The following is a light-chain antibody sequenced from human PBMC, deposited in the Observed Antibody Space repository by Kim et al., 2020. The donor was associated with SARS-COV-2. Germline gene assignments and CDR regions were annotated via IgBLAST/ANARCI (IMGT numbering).Light chain of an antibody. Sequence: VAPGQTGSITCSGDKLGDKYACWYQQKPGQSPVLVIYQDSKRPSGIPERFSGSNSGNTATLTISGTQAMDEADYYCQAWDSSTGVFGGGTQLTVL. CDR1: KLGDKY. CDR2: QDS. CDR3: QAWDSSTGV. V-gene: IGLV3-1*01. J-gene: IGLJ2*01.